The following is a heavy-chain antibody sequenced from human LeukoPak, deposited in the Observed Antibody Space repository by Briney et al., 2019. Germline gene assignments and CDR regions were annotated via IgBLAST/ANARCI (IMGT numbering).Heavy chain of an antibody. D-gene: IGHD6-19*01. J-gene: IGHJ4*02. Sequence: SIYYSGSTYYNPSLKSRVTISVDTSKNQFSLKLSSVTAADTAVYYCARGEAVAGFFSLDYWGQGTLVTVSS. CDR3: ARGEAVAGFFSLDY. V-gene: IGHV4-39*01. CDR2: IYYSGST.